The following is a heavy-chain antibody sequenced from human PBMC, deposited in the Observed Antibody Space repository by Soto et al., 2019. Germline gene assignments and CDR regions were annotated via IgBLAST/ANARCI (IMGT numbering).Heavy chain of an antibody. CDR2: IYYSERT. Sequence: QVQLQESGPGLVKPSQTLSLTCTVSGGSMSRGGYYWSWIRQHPGKGLEWIGYIYYSERTNYNPSLKSRVTISVDTSMTQFSLRLSSVTAADTAVYYCARVGDYVWGSYRTHFDDWGQGTLVTVSS. CDR3: ARVGDYVWGSYRTHFDD. CDR1: GGSMSRGGYY. V-gene: IGHV4-31*03. D-gene: IGHD3-16*02. J-gene: IGHJ4*02.